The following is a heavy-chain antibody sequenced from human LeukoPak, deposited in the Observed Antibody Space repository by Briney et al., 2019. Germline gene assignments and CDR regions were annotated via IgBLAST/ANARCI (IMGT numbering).Heavy chain of an antibody. CDR1: GYTFTSYD. CDR2: MNPNSGNT. V-gene: IGHV1-8*01. J-gene: IGHJ4*02. Sequence: ASVKVSCMASGYTFTSYDINWVRQATGQGLEWMGWMNPNSGNTGYAQKFQGRVTMTRNTSISTAYMELSNLRSEDTAVYYCAIYSKQWLVRRVFDYWGLGTLVTVSS. CDR3: AIYSKQWLVRRVFDY. D-gene: IGHD6-19*01.